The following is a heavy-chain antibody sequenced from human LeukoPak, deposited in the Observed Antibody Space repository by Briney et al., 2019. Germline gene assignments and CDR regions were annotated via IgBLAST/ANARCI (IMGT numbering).Heavy chain of an antibody. CDR1: GFTFDDYA. CDR2: ISWNSGSI. Sequence: GGSLRLSCAASGFTFDDYAMPWVRLAPGKGLEWLSGISWNSGSIGYADSVKGRITISRDNAKNSLYLQMNSLRAEDTALYYCAKGPTVTNLFDYWGQGTLVTVSS. D-gene: IGHD4-17*01. V-gene: IGHV3-9*01. CDR3: AKGPTVTNLFDY. J-gene: IGHJ4*02.